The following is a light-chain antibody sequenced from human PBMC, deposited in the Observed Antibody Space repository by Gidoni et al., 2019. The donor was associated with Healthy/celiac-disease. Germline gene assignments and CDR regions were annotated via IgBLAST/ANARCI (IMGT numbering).Light chain of an antibody. Sequence: IVLTQSPATLSLSPGERATLSCRASQSVSSYLAWYHQKPGQAPRLLIYDASNRATGIPARFSGSGSGTDFTLTISSLEPEDFAVYYCQQRSNWPLTFXGXTKVXIK. J-gene: IGKJ4*01. CDR1: QSVSSY. CDR2: DAS. V-gene: IGKV3-11*01. CDR3: QQRSNWPLT.